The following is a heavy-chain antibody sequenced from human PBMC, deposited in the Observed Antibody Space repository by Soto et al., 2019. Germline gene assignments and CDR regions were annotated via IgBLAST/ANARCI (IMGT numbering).Heavy chain of an antibody. V-gene: IGHV4-59*01. CDR3: ARDPVRGGFDS. D-gene: IGHD3-16*01. CDR1: GGSISSYY. J-gene: IGHJ4*02. Sequence: QVQLQESGPGLVKPSETLSLTCTVSGGSISSYYWSWIRQPPGKGLEWIGYIYYSGSTNYNPSLNSXXPXSXXTSKNPFSQKLSAVTAADPAVYYCARDPVRGGFDSWGQGRLVTVSS. CDR2: IYYSGST.